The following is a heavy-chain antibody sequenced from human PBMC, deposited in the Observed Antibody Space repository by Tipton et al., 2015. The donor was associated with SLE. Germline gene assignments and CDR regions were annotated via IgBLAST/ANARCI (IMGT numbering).Heavy chain of an antibody. Sequence: SLRLSCAASGFTFSGSAMHWVRQASGKGLEWVGRIRSKANSYATAYAASVKGRFTIPRDDSKNTAYLQMNSLKTEDTAVYYCTTVEMATITKDYWGQGTLVTVSS. D-gene: IGHD5-24*01. CDR1: GFTFSGSA. J-gene: IGHJ4*02. CDR2: IRSKANSYAT. V-gene: IGHV3-73*01. CDR3: TTVEMATITKDY.